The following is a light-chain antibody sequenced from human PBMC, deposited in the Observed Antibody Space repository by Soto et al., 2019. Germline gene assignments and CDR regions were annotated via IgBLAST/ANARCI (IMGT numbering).Light chain of an antibody. V-gene: IGKV1-33*01. CDR1: QSIGDS. J-gene: IGKJ5*01. Sequence: DLQMTQSPSSLSASVGHRVTVTWRASQSIGDSLAWYQQKPGKAPNLLIYDASNLETGVPSRFSGSGSGTDFTFTISSLQPEDIATHYCQQFDNLAFGQGTRLEIK. CDR3: QQFDNLA. CDR2: DAS.